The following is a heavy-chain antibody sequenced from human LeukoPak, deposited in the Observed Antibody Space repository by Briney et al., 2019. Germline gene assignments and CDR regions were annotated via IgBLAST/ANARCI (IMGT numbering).Heavy chain of an antibody. D-gene: IGHD1-1*01. CDR2: IHYRGST. V-gene: IGHV4-59*07. J-gene: IGHJ6*03. CDR3: ARVSWFPGTSYYYMDV. CDR1: GCSISSYY. Sequence: SDTLSLTCTVCGCSISSYYWSCIRQPPGKGLVWIGYIHYRGSTNYSPSLNSRVTISVDTSKNQVSLNLTSVTSAGSAVYYCARVSWFPGTSYYYMDVWGKGTTVTVYS.